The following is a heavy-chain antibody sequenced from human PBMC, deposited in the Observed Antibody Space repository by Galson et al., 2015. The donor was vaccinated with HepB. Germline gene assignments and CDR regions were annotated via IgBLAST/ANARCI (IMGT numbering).Heavy chain of an antibody. V-gene: IGHV5-10-1*01. CDR1: GYSFTSYW. D-gene: IGHD2-2*01. CDR2: IDPSDSYT. Sequence: QSGAEVKKPGESLRISCKGSGYSFTSYWISWVRQMPGKGLEWMGRIDPSDSYTNYSPSFQGHVTISADKSISTAYLQWSSLKASDTAMYYCARRRIVVVPVHGYGMDVWGQGTTVTVSS. CDR3: ARRRIVVVPVHGYGMDV. J-gene: IGHJ6*02.